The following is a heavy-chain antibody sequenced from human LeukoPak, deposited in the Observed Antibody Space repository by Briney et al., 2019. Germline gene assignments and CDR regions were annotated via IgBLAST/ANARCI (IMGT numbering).Heavy chain of an antibody. CDR3: ARDRYGGVDY. CDR2: IRNKAASYTT. V-gene: IGHV3-72*01. J-gene: IGHJ4*02. D-gene: IGHD4-23*01. CDR1: RFTFGDHY. Sequence: GGSLRLSCAASRFTFGDHYLAWVRQAPGKGLEWVGLIRNKAASYTTEYAASVKGRFTISRDDSKNSVYLQLNSLKTEDTAVYYCARDRYGGVDYWGQGTLVTVSS.